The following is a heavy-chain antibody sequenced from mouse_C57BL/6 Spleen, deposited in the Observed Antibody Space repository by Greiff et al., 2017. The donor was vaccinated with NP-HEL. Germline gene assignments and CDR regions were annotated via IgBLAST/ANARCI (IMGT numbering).Heavy chain of an antibody. V-gene: IGHV1-59*01. Sequence: QVQLQQPGAELVRPGTSVKLSCKASGYTFTSYWMHWVKQRPGQGLEWIGVIDPSDSYTNYNQKFKGKATLTVDTSSSTAYMQLSSLTSEDSAVYYCASRDYYGISSKAMDYWGQGTSVTVSS. CDR3: ASRDYYGISSKAMDY. CDR2: IDPSDSYT. J-gene: IGHJ4*01. D-gene: IGHD1-1*01. CDR1: GYTFTSYW.